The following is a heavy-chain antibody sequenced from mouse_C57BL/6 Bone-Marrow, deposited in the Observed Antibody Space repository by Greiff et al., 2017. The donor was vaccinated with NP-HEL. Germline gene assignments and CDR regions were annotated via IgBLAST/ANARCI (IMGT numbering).Heavy chain of an antibody. CDR3: ARQTSDY. Sequence: EVQLVESGGDLVKPGGSLKLSCAASGFTFSSYGMSWVRQTPDKRLEWVATISSGGSYTYYPDSVKGRFTISRDNAKNTLYLQMSSLKSEDTAMYYCARQTSDYWGQGTTLTVSS. J-gene: IGHJ2*01. CDR2: ISSGGSYT. V-gene: IGHV5-6*01. CDR1: GFTFSSYG.